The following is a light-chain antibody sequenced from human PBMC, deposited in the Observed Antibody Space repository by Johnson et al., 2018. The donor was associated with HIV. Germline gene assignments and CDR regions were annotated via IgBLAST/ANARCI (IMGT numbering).Light chain of an antibody. Sequence: QSVLTQPPSVSAAPGQKVTVSCSGSNTNIGNDFVSWYQQLPGKAPRLLIYDNNKRPSGIPDRFSGSKSGTSATLGITGLQTGDEADYYCGTWDTSLSTGGVVGTGPKVTVL. V-gene: IGLV1-51*01. CDR1: NTNIGNDF. CDR3: GTWDTSLSTGGV. CDR2: DNN. J-gene: IGLJ1*01.